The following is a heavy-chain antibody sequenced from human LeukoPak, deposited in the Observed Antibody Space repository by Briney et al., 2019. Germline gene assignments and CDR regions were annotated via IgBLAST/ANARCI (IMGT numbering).Heavy chain of an antibody. V-gene: IGHV4-34*01. Sequence: SETLSLTCAVYGGSFSGYYWSWIRQPPGKGLEWIGEINHSGSTNYKPSLNSRVTISVDTSKNQFSLKLSSVTAADTAVYYCAREGSYYDSSGYYTQDYWGQGTLVTVSS. D-gene: IGHD3-22*01. CDR2: INHSGST. CDR1: GGSFSGYY. J-gene: IGHJ4*02. CDR3: AREGSYYDSSGYYTQDY.